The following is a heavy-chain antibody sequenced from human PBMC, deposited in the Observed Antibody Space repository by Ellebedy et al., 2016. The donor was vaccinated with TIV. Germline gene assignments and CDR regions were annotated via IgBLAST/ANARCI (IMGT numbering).Heavy chain of an antibody. CDR1: GGSFSGYY. Sequence: GSLRLXXAVYGGSFSGYYWSWIRQPPGKGLEWIGEINHSGSTNYNPSLKSRVTISVDTSKNQFSLKLSSVTAADTAVYYCARTGYYYDSSGYYRRYYFDYWGQGTLVTVSS. CDR3: ARTGYYYDSSGYYRRYYFDY. D-gene: IGHD3-22*01. V-gene: IGHV4-34*01. CDR2: INHSGST. J-gene: IGHJ4*02.